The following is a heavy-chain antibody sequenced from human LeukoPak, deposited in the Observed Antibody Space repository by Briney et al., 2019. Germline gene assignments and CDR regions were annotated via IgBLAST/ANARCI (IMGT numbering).Heavy chain of an antibody. J-gene: IGHJ4*02. V-gene: IGHV5-51*01. Sequence: GESLKISCKGSGYSFTSNWIGWVRQMPGKGLEWMGIIYPGDSDTRYSPSFQGQVTISADKSISTAYLQWSSLKASDTAMYYCARVYFDWLLSLDYWGQGTLVTVSS. CDR2: IYPGDSDT. D-gene: IGHD3-9*01. CDR3: ARVYFDWLLSLDY. CDR1: GYSFTSNW.